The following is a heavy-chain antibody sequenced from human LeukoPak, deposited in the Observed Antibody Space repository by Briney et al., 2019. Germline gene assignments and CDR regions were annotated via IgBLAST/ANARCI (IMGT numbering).Heavy chain of an antibody. V-gene: IGHV3-9*01. CDR2: ISWNSGSI. D-gene: IGHD3-10*01. Sequence: GGFLRLSCAASGFTFDDYAMHWVRQAPGKGLEWVSGISWNSGSIGYADSVKGRFTISRDNAKNSLYLQMNSLRAEDTALYYCAKDISYGSGSYFDYWGQGTLVTVSS. J-gene: IGHJ4*02. CDR1: GFTFDDYA. CDR3: AKDISYGSGSYFDY.